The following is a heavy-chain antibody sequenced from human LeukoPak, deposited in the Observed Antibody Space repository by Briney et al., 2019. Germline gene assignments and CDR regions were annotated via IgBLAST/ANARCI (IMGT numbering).Heavy chain of an antibody. V-gene: IGHV3-30*18. Sequence: GGSLRLSCGASGVSFSTYGMHWVHQAPGEGLQWVAAISFDGSDKYYADSVEGRFTISRDNSKNTLYLQMNSLKPEDTAMYYCAKDRIRNAGYVGYFDGWGQGTLVTVSS. J-gene: IGHJ4*02. D-gene: IGHD1-26*01. CDR3: AKDRIRNAGYVGYFDG. CDR2: ISFDGSDK. CDR1: GVSFSTYG.